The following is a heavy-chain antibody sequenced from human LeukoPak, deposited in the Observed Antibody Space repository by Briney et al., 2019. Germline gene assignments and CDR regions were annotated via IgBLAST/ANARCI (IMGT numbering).Heavy chain of an antibody. V-gene: IGHV5-51*01. Sequence: GESLKISCKGSGYSFTSYWFGWWRRLPGKGVVGLGVIFPGDSDTRYSPSFQGQVTISADKSISTAYLQWSSLKASDTAMYYCACRLQGWNDEWWFDPWGQGTLVTVSS. CDR1: GYSFTSYW. J-gene: IGHJ5*02. CDR2: IFPGDSDT. D-gene: IGHD1-1*01. CDR3: ACRLQGWNDEWWFDP.